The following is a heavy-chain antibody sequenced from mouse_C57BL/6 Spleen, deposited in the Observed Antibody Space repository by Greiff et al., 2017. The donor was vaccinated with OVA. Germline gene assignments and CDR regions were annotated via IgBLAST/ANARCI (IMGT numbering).Heavy chain of an antibody. CDR3: ARFRSSYAMDY. CDR2: IDPSDSYT. V-gene: IGHV1-59*01. Sequence: QVQLQQPGAELVRPGTSVKLSCKASGYTFTSYWMHWVKQRPGQGLAWIGVIDPSDSYTNYNQKFKGKATLTVDTSSSTAYMQLSSLTSEDSAVYYCARFRSSYAMDYWGQGTSVTVSS. CDR1: GYTFTSYW. J-gene: IGHJ4*01. D-gene: IGHD1-1*01.